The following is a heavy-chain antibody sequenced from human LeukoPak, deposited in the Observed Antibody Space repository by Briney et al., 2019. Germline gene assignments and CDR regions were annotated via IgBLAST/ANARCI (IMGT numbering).Heavy chain of an antibody. CDR1: GGSISSYY. CDR3: ARGKVQGVVFYY. V-gene: IGHV4-59*01. CDR2: IYYSGST. D-gene: IGHD3-10*01. J-gene: IGHJ4*02. Sequence: SETLSLTCTVSGGSISSYYWSWIRQPPGKGLEWIGYIYYSGSTNYNPSLKSRVTISVDTPKNQFSLKLSSVTAADTAVYYCARGKVQGVVFYYWDQGTLVNVSS.